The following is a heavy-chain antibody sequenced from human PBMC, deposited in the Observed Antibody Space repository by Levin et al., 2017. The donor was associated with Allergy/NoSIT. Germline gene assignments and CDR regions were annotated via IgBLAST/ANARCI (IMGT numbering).Heavy chain of an antibody. CDR1: GGSISSYY. V-gene: IGHV4-59*01. CDR3: AKWVPYYMDV. D-gene: IGHD2-8*01. CDR2: IYYSGSA. J-gene: IGHJ6*03. Sequence: SCTVSGGSISSYYWSWIRQPPGKGLEWIGYIYYSGSANYNPSLKSRVTISVDTSKNQFSLKLSSVTAADTAVYYCAKWVPYYMDVWGKGTTVTVSS.